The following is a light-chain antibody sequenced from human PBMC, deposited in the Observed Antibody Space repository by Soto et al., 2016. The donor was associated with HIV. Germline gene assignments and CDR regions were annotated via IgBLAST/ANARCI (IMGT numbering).Light chain of an antibody. Sequence: SYELTQPSSVSVSPGQTARITCSGEVLTQKYARWFQQKPGQAPVVVIYKDSERPSGIPERFSGSNSGTTVTLTISGAQVEDEADYYCYSTTDNMGIFGGGTKLTVL. CDR3: YSTTDNMGI. J-gene: IGLJ2*01. V-gene: IGLV3-27*01. CDR2: KDS. CDR1: VLTQKY.